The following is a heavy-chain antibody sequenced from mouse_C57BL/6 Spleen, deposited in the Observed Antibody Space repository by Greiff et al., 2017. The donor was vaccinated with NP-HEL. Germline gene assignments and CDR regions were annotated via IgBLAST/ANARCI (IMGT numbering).Heavy chain of an antibody. CDR1: GFSLTSYG. CDR3: ARDWDQYWYFDV. V-gene: IGHV2-2*01. Sequence: VQLQESGPGLVQPSQSLSITCTVSGFSLTSYGVHWVRQSPGKGLEWLGVIWSGGSTDYNAAFISRLSISKDNSKSQVFFKMNSLQADDTAIYYCARDWDQYWYFDVWGTGTTVTVSS. D-gene: IGHD4-1*01. CDR2: IWSGGST. J-gene: IGHJ1*03.